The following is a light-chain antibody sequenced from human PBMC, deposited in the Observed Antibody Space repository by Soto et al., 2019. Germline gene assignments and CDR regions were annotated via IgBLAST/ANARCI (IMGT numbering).Light chain of an antibody. CDR2: GVS. J-gene: IGKJ2*01. V-gene: IGKV3-20*01. CDR1: QTLSANF. CDR3: QQYNNWPHT. Sequence: ENVLTQSPGTLSLSPGARATLSCRASQTLSANFLAWYQQKPGQAPKLVIYGVSKRATGIPDRFSGSGSGTDFTLTIARLEPEDFAMYYCQQYNNWPHTFGQGTKLEIK.